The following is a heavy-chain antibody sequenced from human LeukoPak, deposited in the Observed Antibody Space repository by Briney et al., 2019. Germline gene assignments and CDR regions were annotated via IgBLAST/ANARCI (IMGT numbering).Heavy chain of an antibody. J-gene: IGHJ4*02. CDR1: GDSVSSNSAA. D-gene: IGHD6-13*01. CDR2: TYYRSQWYN. CDR3: AREEEVGSSWTSFDY. V-gene: IGHV6-1*01. Sequence: SQTLSLTCAISGDSVSSNSAAWNWIRQSPSRGLEWLGRTYYRSQWYNDYAVSVKSRITISPDTSKNQFSLQLNSVTPEDTAVYYCAREEEVGSSWTSFDYWGQGILVTVSS.